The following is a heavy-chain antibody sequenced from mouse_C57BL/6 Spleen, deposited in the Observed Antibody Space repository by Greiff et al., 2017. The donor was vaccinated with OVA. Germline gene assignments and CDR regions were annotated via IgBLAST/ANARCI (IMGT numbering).Heavy chain of an antibody. D-gene: IGHD1-2*01. CDR3: ASGYPYFDV. CDR2: IHPNSGST. V-gene: IGHV1-64*01. J-gene: IGHJ1*03. Sequence: QVQLQQPGAELVKPGASVKLSCKASGYTFTSYWMHWVKQRPGQGLEWIGMIHPNSGSTNYNAKFKSKATLTVDKSSSTAYMQLSSLTSEDSAVYYCASGYPYFDVWGTGTTVTVSS. CDR1: GYTFTSYW.